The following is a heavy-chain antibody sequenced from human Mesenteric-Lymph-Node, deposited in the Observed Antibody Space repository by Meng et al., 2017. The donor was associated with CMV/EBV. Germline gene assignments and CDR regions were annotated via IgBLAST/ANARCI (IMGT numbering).Heavy chain of an antibody. Sequence: SGPTLVKPPQTLTLTCTFSGFSLSTSGVGVGWIRQPPGKALEWLALIYWNDDKRYSPSLKTRLTITKDTSKNQVVLTVTNMDPVDTATYYCGHRRLYDRSGYYFDYWGQGTLVTVSS. CDR2: IYWNDDK. J-gene: IGHJ4*02. V-gene: IGHV2-5*01. D-gene: IGHD3-22*01. CDR1: GFSLSTSGVG. CDR3: GHRRLYDRSGYYFDY.